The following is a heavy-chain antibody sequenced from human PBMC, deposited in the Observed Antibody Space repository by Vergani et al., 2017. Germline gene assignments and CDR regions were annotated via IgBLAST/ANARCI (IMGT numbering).Heavy chain of an antibody. CDR2: IIPIFGTA. V-gene: IGHV1-69*01. CDR3: ARGDHITIFGVVTPKHYYGMDV. CDR1: GGTFSSYA. D-gene: IGHD3-3*01. J-gene: IGHJ6*02. Sequence: QVQLVQSGAEVKKPGSSVKVSCKASGGTFSSYAISWVRQAPGQGLEWMGGIIPIFGTANYAQKFQGRVTITADESTSTAYMELSSLRSEDTAVYYCARGDHITIFGVVTPKHYYGMDVWGQGTTVTVSS.